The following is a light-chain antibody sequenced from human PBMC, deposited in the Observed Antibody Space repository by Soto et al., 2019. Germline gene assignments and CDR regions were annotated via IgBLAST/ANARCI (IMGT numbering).Light chain of an antibody. CDR3: PSYDSSLSGYV. CDR2: GNS. Sequence: QSVLTQPPSVSGAPGQRVTISCTGSSSNIGAGYHVHWYQQLPGTAPKLLIYGNSNRPSGVPDRFSGSKSGTSASLAITGLQAEDEADYYCPSYDSSLSGYVFGTGTKLTVL. CDR1: SSNIGAGYH. V-gene: IGLV1-40*01. J-gene: IGLJ1*01.